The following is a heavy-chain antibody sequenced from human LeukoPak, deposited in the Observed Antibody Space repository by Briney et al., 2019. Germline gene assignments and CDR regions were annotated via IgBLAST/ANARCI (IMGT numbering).Heavy chain of an antibody. D-gene: IGHD6-13*01. J-gene: IGHJ4*02. V-gene: IGHV3-48*01. CDR2: ISSSSGTI. CDR3: ARGLNSGVGPAAY. Sequence: GGSLRLSCAASGFTFSSYSMNWVRQAPGKGLEWVSYISSSSGTIYYADPVKGRFTISRDNAKNSLYLQVNSLRPEDTAVYYCARGLNSGVGPAAYWGQGTLVTVSS. CDR1: GFTFSSYS.